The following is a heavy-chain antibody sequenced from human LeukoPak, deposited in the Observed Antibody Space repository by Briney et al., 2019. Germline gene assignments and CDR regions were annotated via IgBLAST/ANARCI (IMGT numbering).Heavy chain of an antibody. D-gene: IGHD2-15*01. V-gene: IGHV3-23*01. J-gene: IGHJ4*02. CDR3: AKDPAGLLCGGFDY. CDR2: ISGSGGST. CDR1: GFTFISYA. Sequence: PGGSLRLSCAASGFTFISYALSWVRQAPGKGLEWVSAISGSGGSTYYADSVKGRFTISRDNSKTTLYLQMNSLRAEDTAVYYCAKDPAGLLCGGFDYWGQGTLVTVSS.